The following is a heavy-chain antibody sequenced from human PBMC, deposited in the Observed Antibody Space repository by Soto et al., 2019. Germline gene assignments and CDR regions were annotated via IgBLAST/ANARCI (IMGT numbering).Heavy chain of an antibody. Sequence: PGESLKISCQASGYTFTKYWVGWVRQMPGKGLEWMGIIYPDDSDTRYSPSFQGHVTISADKSISTAYLQWSSLKASDSAMYYCARHDIVVVPAAIPFDPWGQGTLVTVSS. CDR3: ARHDIVVVPAAIPFDP. D-gene: IGHD2-2*01. V-gene: IGHV5-51*01. J-gene: IGHJ5*02. CDR2: IYPDDSDT. CDR1: GYTFTKYW.